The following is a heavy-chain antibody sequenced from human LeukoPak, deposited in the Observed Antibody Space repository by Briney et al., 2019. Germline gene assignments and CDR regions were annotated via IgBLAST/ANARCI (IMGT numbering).Heavy chain of an antibody. CDR3: ARDGHYDSSGYPIY. D-gene: IGHD3-22*01. CDR1: GFTFSNYA. CDR2: ISYDGSNK. V-gene: IGHV3-30-3*01. Sequence: GRSLRLSCAAPGFTFSNYAMHWVRQAPGKGLEWVAVISYDGSNKYYADSVKGRFTISRDNSKNTLYLQMNSLRAEDTAVYYCARDGHYDSSGYPIYWGQGTLVTVSS. J-gene: IGHJ4*02.